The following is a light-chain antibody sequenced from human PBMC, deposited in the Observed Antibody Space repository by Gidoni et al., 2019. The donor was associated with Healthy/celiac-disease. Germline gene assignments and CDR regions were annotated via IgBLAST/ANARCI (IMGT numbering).Light chain of an antibody. CDR1: QSISSY. J-gene: IGKJ1*01. CDR2: AAS. CDR3: QQSYSTPRT. V-gene: IGKV1-39*01. Sequence: DIQMTQYLSYLSASVGDRVTITCRASQSISSYLHWYQQKPGKAPKLLIYAASSLQSGVPSRFSDSGSGTDFTLTISSLQPKNFATYYCQQSYSTPRTFGQGTKVEIK.